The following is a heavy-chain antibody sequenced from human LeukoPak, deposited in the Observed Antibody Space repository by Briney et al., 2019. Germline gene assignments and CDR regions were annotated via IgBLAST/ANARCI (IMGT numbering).Heavy chain of an antibody. J-gene: IGHJ4*02. Sequence: PGGSLRLSCAASGFTFSNAWMSWVRQAPGKGLERVGRIKSKTDGETTDYAAPVKGRFTISRDDSKNTLYLQMNSLKTEDTAVYYCTIHAGYEGPYYFDYWGQGTLVTVSS. V-gene: IGHV3-15*01. CDR1: GFTFSNAW. D-gene: IGHD5-12*01. CDR3: TIHAGYEGPYYFDY. CDR2: IKSKTDGETT.